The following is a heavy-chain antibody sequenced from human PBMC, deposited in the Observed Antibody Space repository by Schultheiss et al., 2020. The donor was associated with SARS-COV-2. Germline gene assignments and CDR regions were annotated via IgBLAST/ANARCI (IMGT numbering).Heavy chain of an antibody. J-gene: IGHJ3*02. D-gene: IGHD3-22*01. CDR3: ATTRRYYYDSSGPDAFDI. V-gene: IGHV1-2*02. Sequence: ASVKVSCKASGYTFTGYYIHWVRQAPGQGLEWMGWINPNSGGKNYAQKFQGRVTMSSDTSINTVYMELSRLRLDDTAVYYCATTRRYYYDSSGPDAFDIWGQGTMVTVSS. CDR1: GYTFTGYY. CDR2: INPNSGGK.